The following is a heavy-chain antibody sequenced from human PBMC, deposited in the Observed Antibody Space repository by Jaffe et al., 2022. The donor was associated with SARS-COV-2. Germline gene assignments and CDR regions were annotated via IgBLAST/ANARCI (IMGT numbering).Heavy chain of an antibody. CDR1: GFTFSDYV. CDR2: ISGNGAST. CDR3: VRGEGRWGATTMYFDY. Sequence: EVQLVESGGGLVQPGGSLRLSCSASGFTFSDYVMHWVRQAPGKGLEFISGISGNGASTDYADSVKGRFTISRDNSKNTLYLQMFSLKPEDAALYFCVRGEGRWGATTMYFDYWGQGTPVTVSS. V-gene: IGHV3-64D*09. D-gene: IGHD1-26*01. J-gene: IGHJ4*02.